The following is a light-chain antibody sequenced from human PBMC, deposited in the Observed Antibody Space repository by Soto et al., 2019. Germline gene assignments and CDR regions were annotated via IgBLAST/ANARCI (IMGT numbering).Light chain of an antibody. CDR1: QSVSSSY. CDR2: GAS. CDR3: QQYGSPPT. V-gene: IGKV3-20*01. J-gene: IGKJ1*01. Sequence: EIVLTQSPGTLSLSPGERATLSCRASQSVSSSYLAWYQQKPGQAPRLLIYGASSRATGIPDRFSGSGSGTDFTLTIIRLEPEDLAVYYCQQYGSPPTFGQGTKVEIK.